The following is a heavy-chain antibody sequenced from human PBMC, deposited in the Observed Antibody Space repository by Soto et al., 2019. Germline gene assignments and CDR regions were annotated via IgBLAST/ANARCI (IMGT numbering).Heavy chain of an antibody. CDR1: GFTFSSYA. D-gene: IGHD2-15*01. V-gene: IGHV3-30-3*01. Sequence: QVQLVESGGGVVQPGRSLRLSCAASGFTFSSYAMHWVRQAPGKGLEWVAVISYDGSNKYYADSVKGRFTISRDNSKNTLYLEMNSLRAEDTAVYYCARGEELLLAYCSCGMDVWGQGTTVTVSS. CDR2: ISYDGSNK. CDR3: ARGEELLLAYCSCGMDV. J-gene: IGHJ6*02.